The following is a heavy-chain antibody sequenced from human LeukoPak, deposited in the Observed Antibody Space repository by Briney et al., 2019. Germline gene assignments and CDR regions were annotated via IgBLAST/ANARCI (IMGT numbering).Heavy chain of an antibody. CDR3: ARTGGYDYHIDH. Sequence: SETLSLTCSVSGVSINSYYWSWVRQTAGKGLEWIGRIYISGTTNYNPSLNSRVTMSIDTSKNQFSLKLTSVTAADTGVYYCARTGGYDYHIDHWGQGTQVTVSS. CDR2: IYISGTT. D-gene: IGHD5-12*01. J-gene: IGHJ4*02. V-gene: IGHV4-4*07. CDR1: GVSINSYY.